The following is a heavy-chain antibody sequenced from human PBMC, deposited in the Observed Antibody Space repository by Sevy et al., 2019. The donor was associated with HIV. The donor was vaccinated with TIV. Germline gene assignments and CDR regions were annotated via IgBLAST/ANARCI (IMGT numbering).Heavy chain of an antibody. Sequence: GGSLRLSCAASGFTVSSNYMSWVRQAPGKGLEWVSVIYSGGSTYYADSVKGRFTISGDNSKNTLYLQMNSLRAEDTAVYYCARERGDYGDYGDYYYYGMDVWGQGTTVTVSS. D-gene: IGHD4-17*01. CDR3: ARERGDYGDYGDYYYYGMDV. CDR2: IYSGGST. V-gene: IGHV3-53*01. CDR1: GFTVSSNY. J-gene: IGHJ6*02.